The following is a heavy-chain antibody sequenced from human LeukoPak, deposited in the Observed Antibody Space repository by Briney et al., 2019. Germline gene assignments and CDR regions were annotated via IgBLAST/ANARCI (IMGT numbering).Heavy chain of an antibody. D-gene: IGHD6-19*01. J-gene: IGHJ2*01. CDR1: GGSISSYY. CDR3: ARELYSSGWSTRYFDL. Sequence: PSETLSLTCTVSGGSISSYYWSWIRQLPGKGLEWIGYIYYSGSTNYNPSLKSRVTISVDTSKNQFSLKLSSVTAADTAVYYCARELYSSGWSTRYFDLWGRGTLVTVSS. V-gene: IGHV4-59*01. CDR2: IYYSGST.